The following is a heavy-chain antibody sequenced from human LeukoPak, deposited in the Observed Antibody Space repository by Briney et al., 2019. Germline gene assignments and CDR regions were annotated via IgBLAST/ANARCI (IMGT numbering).Heavy chain of an antibody. J-gene: IGHJ4*02. CDR2: IRYDGSNK. CDR3: AKDREDSSGWYF. CDR1: GFTFSSYG. V-gene: IGHV3-30*02. D-gene: IGHD6-19*01. Sequence: PGRSLRLSCAASGFTFSSYGMHWVRQAPGKGLEWVAFIRYDGSNKYYADSVKGRFTISRDNSKNTLYLQMNSLRAEDTAVYYCAKDREDSSGWYFWGQGTLVTVSS.